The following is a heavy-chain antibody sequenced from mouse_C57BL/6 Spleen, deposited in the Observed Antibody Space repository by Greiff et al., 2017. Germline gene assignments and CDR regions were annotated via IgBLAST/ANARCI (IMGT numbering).Heavy chain of an antibody. Sequence: VQLQQPGAELVRPGSSVKLSCKASGYTFTSYWMDWVKQRPGQGLEWIGNIYPSDSETHYNQKFKDKATLTVDKSSSTAYMQLSSLTSEDSAVYYCARVNDGYPAWFAYWGQGTLVTVSA. J-gene: IGHJ3*01. CDR2: IYPSDSET. D-gene: IGHD2-3*01. CDR1: GYTFTSYW. CDR3: ARVNDGYPAWFAY. V-gene: IGHV1-61*01.